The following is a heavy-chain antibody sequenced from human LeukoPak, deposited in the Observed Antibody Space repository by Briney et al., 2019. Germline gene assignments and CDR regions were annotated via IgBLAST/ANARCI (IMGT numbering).Heavy chain of an antibody. CDR2: ISGSGDNT. D-gene: IGHD3-10*01. J-gene: IGHJ5*02. V-gene: IGHV3-23*01. CDR3: ARIYGSGSYQFDP. Sequence: PGGSLRLSCAASGFTFSGFAMSWVRRTPGKGLEWVSGISGSGDNTLYADSVKGRFTISRDNSKNTLYLEMNSLRAEDTAMYYCARIYGSGSYQFDPWGQGTLVTVSS. CDR1: GFTFSGFA.